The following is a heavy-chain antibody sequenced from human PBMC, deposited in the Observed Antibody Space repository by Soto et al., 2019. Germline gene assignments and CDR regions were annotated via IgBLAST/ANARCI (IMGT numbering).Heavy chain of an antibody. CDR3: ATDGPSNSGNLYAFDI. D-gene: IGHD5-12*01. Sequence: QAQWVQSGAEVKKSGASVRVSCKASGYTLTNYGVTWVRQAPGQGLEWLGRVTPYKADTNSAQNLHGRATMATDTSTNTAYLELRSLRSDDTAVYFCATDGPSNSGNLYAFDIWGQGTMVTVSA. J-gene: IGHJ3*02. V-gene: IGHV1-18*04. CDR1: GYTLTNYG. CDR2: VTPYKADT.